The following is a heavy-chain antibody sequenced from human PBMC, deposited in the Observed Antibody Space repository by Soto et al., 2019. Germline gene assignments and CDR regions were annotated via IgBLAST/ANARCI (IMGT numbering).Heavy chain of an antibody. Sequence: GGSLRLSCAASGFSFSNYAMNWVRQAPGQGLEWVSYISSGSTTIYYADSVKGRFTIARDNTRKSLYLRMNSLRAEDTAVYYCARVEDQADFYMDVWGKGTTVTVSS. V-gene: IGHV3-48*01. J-gene: IGHJ6*03. D-gene: IGHD2-15*01. CDR2: ISSGSTTI. CDR1: GFSFSNYA. CDR3: ARVEDQADFYMDV.